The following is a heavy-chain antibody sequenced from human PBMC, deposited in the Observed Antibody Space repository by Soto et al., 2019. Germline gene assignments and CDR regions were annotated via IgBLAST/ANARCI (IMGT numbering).Heavy chain of an antibody. J-gene: IGHJ5*02. Sequence: QVQLVQSGAEVKKPGSSVKVSCKASGGTFSSYAISWVRQAPGQGLEWMGGIIPIFGTANYAQKFQGRVTITADKSTSTAYMELSSLISEDTAVXXXXXXSSSAAAAIWFDPWGQGTLVTVSS. CDR1: GGTFSSYA. D-gene: IGHD6-13*01. CDR2: IIPIFGTA. CDR3: XXXSSSAAAAIWFDP. V-gene: IGHV1-69*06.